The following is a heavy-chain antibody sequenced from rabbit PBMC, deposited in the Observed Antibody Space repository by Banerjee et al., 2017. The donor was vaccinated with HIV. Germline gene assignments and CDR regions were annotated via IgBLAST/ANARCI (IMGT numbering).Heavy chain of an antibody. CDR1: GFSFSSSYY. CDR2: IYAGSSGSP. Sequence: QEQLEESRGGLVQPEGSLTLTCTASGFSFSSSYYMCWVRQAPGKGLEWIGCIYAGSSGSPYYASWAKGRFTISKTSSTTVTLQMTSLTAADTATYFCARDLAGVIGWNFNLWGPGTLVTVS. D-gene: IGHD4-1*01. J-gene: IGHJ4*01. CDR3: ARDLAGVIGWNFNL. V-gene: IGHV1S45*01.